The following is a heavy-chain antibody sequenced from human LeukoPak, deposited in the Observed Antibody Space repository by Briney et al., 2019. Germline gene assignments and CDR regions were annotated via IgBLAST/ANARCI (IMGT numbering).Heavy chain of an antibody. CDR2: INPSGGST. D-gene: IGHD6-13*01. J-gene: IGHJ6*02. CDR3: TAAGVAAAGKTGYYYYGMDV. Sequence: GASVKVSCKASGYTFTSYYMHWVRQAPGQGLEWMGIINPSGGSTSYAQKFQGRVTMTRDTSTSTVYMELSSLRSEDTAVYYCTAAGVAAAGKTGYYYYGMDVWGQGTTATVSS. V-gene: IGHV1-46*01. CDR1: GYTFTSYY.